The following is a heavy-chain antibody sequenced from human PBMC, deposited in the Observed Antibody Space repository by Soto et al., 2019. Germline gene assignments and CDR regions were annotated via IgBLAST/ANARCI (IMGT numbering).Heavy chain of an antibody. Sequence: SETLSLTCTVSGGSISSYYWSWIRQPPGKGLEWIGYIYYSGSTNYNPSLKSRVTISVDTSKNQFSLKLSSVTAADTAVYYCATDSGTGHWYFDLWGRGTLVTVS. CDR3: ATDSGTGHWYFDL. V-gene: IGHV4-59*01. J-gene: IGHJ2*01. CDR1: GGSISSYY. CDR2: IYYSGST.